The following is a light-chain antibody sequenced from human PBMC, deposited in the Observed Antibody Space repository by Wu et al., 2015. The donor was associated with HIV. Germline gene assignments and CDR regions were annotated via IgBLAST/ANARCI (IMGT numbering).Light chain of an antibody. Sequence: EIVLTQSPATLSLSPGERATLSCRASQSVSNYLAWYQQKPGQAPRLLIYDASNRATGVPARFIGSGSGTDFHLTISSLAPEDSAIYYCQQRDDWPLTFGGGTRVEIK. CDR3: QQRDDWPLT. CDR1: QSVSNY. J-gene: IGKJ4*01. CDR2: DAS. V-gene: IGKV3-11*01.